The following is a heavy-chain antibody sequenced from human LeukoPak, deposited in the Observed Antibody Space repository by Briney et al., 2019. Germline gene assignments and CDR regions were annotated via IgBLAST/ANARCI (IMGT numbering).Heavy chain of an antibody. CDR1: GYTFTSYG. Sequence: ASVKVSCKASGYTFTSYGISWVRQAPGQGLEWTGWISAYNGNTNYAQKLQGRVTMTTDTSTSTAYMELRSLRSDDTAVYYCARVRLGRYWFDPWGQGTLVTVSS. D-gene: IGHD1-26*01. V-gene: IGHV1-18*01. CDR2: ISAYNGNT. J-gene: IGHJ5*02. CDR3: ARVRLGRYWFDP.